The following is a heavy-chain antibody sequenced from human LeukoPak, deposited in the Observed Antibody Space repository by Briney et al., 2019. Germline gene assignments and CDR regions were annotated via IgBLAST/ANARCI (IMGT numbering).Heavy chain of an antibody. CDR3: ARMQTGSSGYLNYFDY. Sequence: SETLSLTCTVSGGSISSSGYSWGWIRQPPGKGLDWIGSMSYSGSTYYNPSLKSRVTTSVDTSKNQFSLKLSSVTATDTAVYYCARMQTGSSGYLNYFDYWGQGTLVTVSS. D-gene: IGHD3-22*01. V-gene: IGHV4-39*01. CDR1: GGSISSSGYS. J-gene: IGHJ4*02. CDR2: MSYSGST.